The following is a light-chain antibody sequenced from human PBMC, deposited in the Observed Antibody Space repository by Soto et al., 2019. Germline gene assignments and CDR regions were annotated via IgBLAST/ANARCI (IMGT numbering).Light chain of an antibody. CDR1: QSVSSN. V-gene: IGKV3-15*01. CDR3: QQYNNWPRT. CDR2: GES. Sequence: EIVMTQSPATLSVSPGERATLSCSASQSVSSNLAWYQQKPGQGPRLLIFGESTRATGIPARFSGSGSGTQLPLTISSLQSEDFAFYYCQQYNNWPRTFGQGTKVEIK. J-gene: IGKJ1*01.